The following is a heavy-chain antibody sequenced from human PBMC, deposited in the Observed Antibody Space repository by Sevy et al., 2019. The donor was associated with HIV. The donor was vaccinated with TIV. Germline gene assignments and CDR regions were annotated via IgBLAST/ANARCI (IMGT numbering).Heavy chain of an antibody. V-gene: IGHV1-8*01. CDR3: ARGRYYVWGSYRKYYFDY. J-gene: IGHJ4*02. D-gene: IGHD3-16*02. Sequence: ASVKVSCKASGYTFTSYDINWVRQATGQGLEWMGWMNPNSGNTGYGQNFQGWVTMTRNTSISTAYMELSSLRSEDTAVYYCARGRYYVWGSYRKYYFDYWGQRTLVTVSS. CDR1: GYTFTSYD. CDR2: MNPNSGNT.